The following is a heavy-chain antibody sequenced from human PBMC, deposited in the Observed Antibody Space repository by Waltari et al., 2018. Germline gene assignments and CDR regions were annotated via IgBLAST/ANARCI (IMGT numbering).Heavy chain of an antibody. CDR1: GGSISSGSYY. J-gene: IGHJ5*02. CDR2: IYTSGST. D-gene: IGHD1-20*01. Sequence: QVQLQESGPGLVKPSQTLSLTCTVSGGSISSGSYYWSWIRQPAGKGLEWIGYIYTSGSTNYNPSLKSRVTISVDTSKNQFSLKLSSVTAADTAVYYCAREGGYNWNDDGWFDPWGQGTLVTVSS. CDR3: AREGGYNWNDDGWFDP. V-gene: IGHV4-61*09.